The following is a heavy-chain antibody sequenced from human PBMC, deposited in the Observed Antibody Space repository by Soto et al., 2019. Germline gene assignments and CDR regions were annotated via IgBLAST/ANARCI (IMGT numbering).Heavy chain of an antibody. CDR1: GASISTRDYF. Sequence: QVQLQESGPGLVKASQTLSLTCTVSGASISTRDYFWGWVRQRTGEALEWIGYIFYSGSTYYNPSLQSPLTISVDTSKNHFSLSLTSVTAADTAIYYCTRDSTMTSTWRVLDVWAQGTTVTVSS. CDR2: IFYSGST. V-gene: IGHV4-31*01. CDR3: TRDSTMTSTWRVLDV. D-gene: IGHD3-16*01. J-gene: IGHJ6*02.